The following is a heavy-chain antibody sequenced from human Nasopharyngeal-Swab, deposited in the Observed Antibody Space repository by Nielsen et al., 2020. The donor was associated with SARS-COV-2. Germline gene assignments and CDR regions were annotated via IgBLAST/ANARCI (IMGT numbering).Heavy chain of an antibody. V-gene: IGHV4-31*02. CDR3: ARVFWGYCSSTSCSNYYYYYYMDV. Sequence: WIRQPPGKGLEWIGYIYYSGSTYYNPSLKSRVTISVDTSKNQFSLKLSSVTAADTAVYYCARVFWGYCSSTSCSNYYYYYYMDVWGTGTTVTVSS. J-gene: IGHJ6*03. CDR2: IYYSGST. D-gene: IGHD2-2*01.